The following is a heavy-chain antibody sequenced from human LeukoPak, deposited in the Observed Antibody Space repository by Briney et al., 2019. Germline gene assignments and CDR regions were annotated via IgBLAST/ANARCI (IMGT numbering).Heavy chain of an antibody. D-gene: IGHD3-10*01. CDR3: ATAFRYYYGSGTSKFDP. Sequence: GASVKVSCKVSGYTLTELSMHWVRQAPGKGLEWTGGFDPEDGETIYAQKFQGRVTMTEDTSTDTAYMELSSLRSEDTAVYYCATAFRYYYGSGTSKFDPWGQGTLVTVSS. CDR1: GYTLTELS. V-gene: IGHV1-24*01. CDR2: FDPEDGET. J-gene: IGHJ5*02.